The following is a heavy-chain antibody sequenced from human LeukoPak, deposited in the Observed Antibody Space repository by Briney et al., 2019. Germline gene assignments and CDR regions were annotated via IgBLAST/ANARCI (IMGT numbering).Heavy chain of an antibody. V-gene: IGHV1-2*02. CDR1: GYTFTGYY. J-gene: IGHJ4*02. D-gene: IGHD3-22*01. CDR3: ARESKGVGSGYYL. Sequence: GASVKVSCKASGYTFTGYYMHWVRQAPGQGLEWMGWINPNSGGTNYAQKFQGRVTMTRNTSISTAYMELSSLRSEDTAVYYCARESKGVGSGYYLWGQGTLVTVSS. CDR2: INPNSGGT.